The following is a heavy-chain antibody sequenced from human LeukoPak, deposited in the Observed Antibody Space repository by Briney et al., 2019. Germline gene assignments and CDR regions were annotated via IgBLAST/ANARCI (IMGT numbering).Heavy chain of an antibody. CDR2: INPSGGST. CDR3: ARDHRALKYYDFWSGYFRENLQNWFDP. D-gene: IGHD3-3*01. CDR1: GYTFTSYD. J-gene: IGHJ5*02. V-gene: IGHV1-46*01. Sequence: GASVKVSCKASGYTFTSYDINWVRQAPGQGLEWMGIINPSGGSTSYAQKFQGRVTMTRDMSTSTIYMELSSLRSEDTAVYYCARDHRALKYYDFWSGYFRENLQNWFDPWGQGTLVTVSS.